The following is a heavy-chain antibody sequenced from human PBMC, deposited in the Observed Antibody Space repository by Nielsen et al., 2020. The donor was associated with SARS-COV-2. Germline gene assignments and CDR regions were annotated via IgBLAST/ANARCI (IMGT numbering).Heavy chain of an antibody. J-gene: IGHJ4*02. CDR2: ISWNSGSI. V-gene: IGHV3-9*01. CDR3: AKDQELDY. Sequence: SLKISCAASGFTFSSYAMSWVRQAPGKGLEWVSGISWNSGSIGYADSVKGRFTISRDNAKNSLYLQMNSLRAEDTALYYCAKDQELDYWGQGTLVTVSS. CDR1: GFTFSSYA.